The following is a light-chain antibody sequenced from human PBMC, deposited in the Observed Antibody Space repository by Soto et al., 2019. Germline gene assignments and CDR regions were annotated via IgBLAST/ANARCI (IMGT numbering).Light chain of an antibody. CDR3: CSYTSSSTWV. Sequence: QSALTQPASVSGSPGQSITISCTGTSSDVGSYNLVSWYQQHPGKAPKLMIYEGSKRPSGVSNRFSGSKSGNTASLTISGLQAEDEADYYCCSYTSSSTWVSGGGTKLTVL. V-gene: IGLV2-14*02. CDR2: EGS. CDR1: SSDVGSYNL. J-gene: IGLJ3*02.